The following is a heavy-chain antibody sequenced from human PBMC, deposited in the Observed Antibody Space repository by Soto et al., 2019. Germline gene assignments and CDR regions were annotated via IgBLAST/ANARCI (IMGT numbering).Heavy chain of an antibody. CDR3: ARVIARHYYDSRMVLSGMDV. CDR1: GGTFSSYA. V-gene: IGHV1-69*01. CDR2: IIPILGTA. Sequence: QVQLVQSGAEVKKPGSSVKVSCKASGGTFSSYAISWVRQAPGQGLEWVGGIIPILGTANYAQKFKGRVTISADESTSTAYMELSSLRSEDTGVYYCARVIARHYYDSRMVLSGMDVWGQGTTVTVSS. D-gene: IGHD3-22*01. J-gene: IGHJ6*02.